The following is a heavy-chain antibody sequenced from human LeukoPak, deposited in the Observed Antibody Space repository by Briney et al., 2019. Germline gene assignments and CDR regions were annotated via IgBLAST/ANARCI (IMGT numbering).Heavy chain of an antibody. Sequence: GGSLRLSCAASGFTFSSYSMNWVRQAPGKGLEWVSYISSSSSTIYYADSVKGRFTISRDNAKNSLYLQMNSLRAEDTAVYYCARGYYDSSWVWFDPWGQGTLVTVSS. D-gene: IGHD3-22*01. CDR2: ISSSSSTI. CDR3: ARGYYDSSWVWFDP. V-gene: IGHV3-48*04. J-gene: IGHJ5*02. CDR1: GFTFSSYS.